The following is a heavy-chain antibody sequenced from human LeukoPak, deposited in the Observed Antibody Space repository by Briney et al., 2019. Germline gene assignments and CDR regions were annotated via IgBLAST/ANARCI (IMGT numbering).Heavy chain of an antibody. V-gene: IGHV4-59*08. CDR3: ARRGLRSDWFDP. Sequence: SETLSLTCTVSGGSITTYYWSWIRQPPGKGLEWIGYISYTGSTKYNPSLKSRVTISIDTSKDRFSLKLSSVTAADTAIYYCARRGLRSDWFDPWGQGTLVTVSS. D-gene: IGHD4-17*01. J-gene: IGHJ5*02. CDR1: GGSITTYY. CDR2: ISYTGST.